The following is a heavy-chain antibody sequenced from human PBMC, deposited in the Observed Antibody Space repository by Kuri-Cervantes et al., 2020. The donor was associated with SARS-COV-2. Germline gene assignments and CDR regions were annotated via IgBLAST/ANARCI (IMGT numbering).Heavy chain of an antibody. CDR1: GYTFTSYG. V-gene: IGHV1-18*04. J-gene: IGHJ5*02. D-gene: IGHD6-13*01. CDR2: INPNSGGT. CDR3: ARPKQGWFDP. Sequence: ASVKVSCKASGYTFTSYGVSWVRQAPGQGLEWMGWINPNSGGTNYAQKFQGRVTMTRDTSTSTVYMELRSLRSDDTAVYYCARPKQGWFDPWGQGTLVTVSS.